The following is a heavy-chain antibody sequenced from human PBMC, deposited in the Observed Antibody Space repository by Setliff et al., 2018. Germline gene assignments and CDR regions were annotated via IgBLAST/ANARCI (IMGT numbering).Heavy chain of an antibody. J-gene: IGHJ5*02. CDR2: IYYSGST. Sequence: SETLSLTCGVSGYSISSGHFWGWIRQPPGKGLEWIGYIYYSGSTNYNPSLKSRVTISVDTSKNQFSLKLSSVTAADTAVYYCARVTNWGLDLRFDPWGQGILVTVSS. V-gene: IGHV4-61*01. CDR3: ARVTNWGLDLRFDP. D-gene: IGHD7-27*01. CDR1: GYSISSGHF.